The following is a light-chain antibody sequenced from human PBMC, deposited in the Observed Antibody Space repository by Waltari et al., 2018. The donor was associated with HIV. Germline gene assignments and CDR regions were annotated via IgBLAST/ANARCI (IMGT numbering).Light chain of an antibody. J-gene: IGKJ4*01. Sequence: IALTQSPDTLSLSPGERATLSCRAHQSVSSYLAWYQQKFGQAPRLLIYDAWKRATGIPARFSGSGSGTDFTLTISSLETEDFAVYYCQQRSNWPLTFGGGTKVEIK. CDR3: QQRSNWPLT. CDR1: QSVSSY. V-gene: IGKV3-11*01. CDR2: DAW.